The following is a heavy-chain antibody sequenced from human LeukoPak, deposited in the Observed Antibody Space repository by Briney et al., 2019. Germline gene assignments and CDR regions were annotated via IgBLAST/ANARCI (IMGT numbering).Heavy chain of an antibody. V-gene: IGHV3-74*01. J-gene: IGHJ1*01. Sequence: GGSLRLSCAASGLTFSGAWMHWVRQAPGKGLVRVSRINDDGSDTRYADSVKGRFTVSRDNVKNTLYLQMNSLRAEDTAMYYCARVSCPGMDEYYRLWGQGTLVTVSS. CDR2: INDDGSDT. CDR3: ARVSCPGMDEYYRL. D-gene: IGHD3-10*02. CDR1: GLTFSGAW.